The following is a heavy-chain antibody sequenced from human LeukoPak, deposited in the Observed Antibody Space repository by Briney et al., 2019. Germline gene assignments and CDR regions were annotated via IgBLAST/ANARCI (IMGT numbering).Heavy chain of an antibody. Sequence: GASVKVSCKASGYTFTSYAMNWVRQAPGQGLEWMGWINTNTGNPTYAQGFTGRFVFSLDTSVSTAYLQISSLKAEDTAVYYCARERYSSSWYLYYYYGMDVWGQGTTVTVSS. J-gene: IGHJ6*02. CDR3: ARERYSSSWYLYYYYGMDV. CDR2: INTNTGNP. D-gene: IGHD6-13*01. V-gene: IGHV7-4-1*02. CDR1: GYTFTSYA.